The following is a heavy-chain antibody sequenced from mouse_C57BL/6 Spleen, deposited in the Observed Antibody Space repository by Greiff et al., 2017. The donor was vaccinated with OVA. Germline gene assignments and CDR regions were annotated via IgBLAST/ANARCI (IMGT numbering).Heavy chain of an antibody. CDR1: GYTFTSYW. CDR3: ARGSGYGSSSWFAY. CDR2: IHPNSGST. V-gene: IGHV1-64*01. D-gene: IGHD1-1*01. Sequence: QVQLKQPGAELVKPGASVKLSCKASGYTFTSYWMHWVKQRPGQGLEWIGMIHPNSGSTNYNEKFKSKATLTVDKSSSTAYMQLSSLTSEDSAVYYCARGSGYGSSSWFAYWGQGTLVTVSA. J-gene: IGHJ3*01.